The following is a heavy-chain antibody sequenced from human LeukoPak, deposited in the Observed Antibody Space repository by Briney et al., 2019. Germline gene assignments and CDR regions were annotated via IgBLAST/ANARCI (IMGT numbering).Heavy chain of an antibody. V-gene: IGHV4-30-2*01. CDR1: GGSISSGGYS. J-gene: IGHJ4*02. CDR2: IYHSGST. CDR3: ARDNNRYFDY. D-gene: IGHD1/OR15-1a*01. Sequence: SQTLSLTCAASGGSISSGGYSWSWIRQPPGKGLEWIGYIYHSGSTYYNPSLKSRVTISVDRSKNQFSLKLSSVTAADTAVYYCARDNNRYFDYWGQGTLVTVSS.